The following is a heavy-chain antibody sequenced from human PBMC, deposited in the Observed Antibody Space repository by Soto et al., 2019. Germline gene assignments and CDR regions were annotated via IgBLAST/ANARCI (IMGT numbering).Heavy chain of an antibody. J-gene: IGHJ6*02. V-gene: IGHV3-33*01. D-gene: IGHD3-16*02. CDR3: ARVPLSYDYVWGSYRYDYYYGMDV. CDR1: GFTFSSYG. Sequence: PGGSLRLSCAASGFTFSSYGMHWVRQAPGKGLEWVAVIWYDGSNKYYADSVKGRFTISRDNSKNTLYLQMNSLRAEDTAVYYCARVPLSYDYVWGSYRYDYYYGMDVWGQGTTVTVSS. CDR2: IWYDGSNK.